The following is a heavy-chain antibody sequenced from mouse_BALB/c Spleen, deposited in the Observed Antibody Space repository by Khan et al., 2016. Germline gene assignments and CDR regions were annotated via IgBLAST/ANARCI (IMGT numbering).Heavy chain of an antibody. J-gene: IGHJ3*01. Sequence: EVQLEESGAELVRPGALVKLSCKASGFNIKDYYLHWVKQRPEQGLEWVGWFDPENGHTIYDPKFQGKASMTADTSSNTAYLQLSSLTSEDTAVYYCAGEISYHTSRGFAYWGQGTLVTVSA. CDR1: GFNIKDYY. CDR3: AGEISYHTSRGFAY. V-gene: IGHV14-1*02. D-gene: IGHD2-12*01. CDR2: FDPENGHT.